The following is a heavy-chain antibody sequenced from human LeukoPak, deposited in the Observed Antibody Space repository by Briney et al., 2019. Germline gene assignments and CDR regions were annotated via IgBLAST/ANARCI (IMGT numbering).Heavy chain of an antibody. Sequence: GGSLRLSCAASGFTFSSYAMSWVRQAPGKGLEWVSAISGSGGSTYYADSVKGRFTIARDNSKNTVYLQMNSLRAEDTAVYYCAKTTIGYSSGRYPGWPVDYWGQGTLVTVSS. CDR3: AKTTIGYSSGRYPGWPVDY. CDR1: GFTFSSYA. CDR2: ISGSGGST. J-gene: IGHJ4*02. V-gene: IGHV3-23*01. D-gene: IGHD6-19*01.